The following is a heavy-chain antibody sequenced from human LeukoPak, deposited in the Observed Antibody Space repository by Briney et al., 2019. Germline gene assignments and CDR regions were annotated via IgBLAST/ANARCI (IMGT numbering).Heavy chain of an antibody. D-gene: IGHD1-7*01. V-gene: IGHV4-39*07. CDR1: GGSISSGSYY. J-gene: IGHJ3*02. Sequence: PSQTLSLTCTVSGGSISSGSYYWSWIRQPPGKGLEWIGEINHSGSTNYNPSLKSRVTISVDTSKNQFSLKLSSVTAADTAVYYCARPLRYNWNYWTRNDAFDIWGQGTMVTVSS. CDR3: ARPLRYNWNYWTRNDAFDI. CDR2: INHSGST.